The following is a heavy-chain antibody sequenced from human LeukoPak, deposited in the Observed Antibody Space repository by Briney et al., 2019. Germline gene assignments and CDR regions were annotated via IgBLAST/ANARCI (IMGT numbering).Heavy chain of an antibody. CDR1: GGSISSGGYC. Sequence: PSQTLSLTCTVSGGSISSGGYCWSWIRQHPGKGLEWIGYIYYSGSTYYNPSLKSRVTISVDTSKNQFSLKLSSVTAADTAVYYCARVAQGARELWFNQVSIPSDYWGQGTLVTVSS. J-gene: IGHJ4*02. D-gene: IGHD5-18*01. CDR2: IYYSGST. CDR3: ARVAQGARELWFNQVSIPSDY. V-gene: IGHV4-31*03.